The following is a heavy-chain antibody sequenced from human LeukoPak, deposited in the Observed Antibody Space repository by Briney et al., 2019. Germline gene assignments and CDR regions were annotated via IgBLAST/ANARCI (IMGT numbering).Heavy chain of an antibody. CDR1: GYTFTRYA. CDR3: ARAIPDSGYDYLDY. Sequence: ASVKVSCKASGYTFTRYAINWVRQAPGQGPEWMGWINTYTGNPTYARGFTGRFVFSLDTSVSTAYLQVSSLKAEDTAVYYCARAIPDSGYDYLDYWGQGTLVTVSS. J-gene: IGHJ4*02. CDR2: INTYTGNP. D-gene: IGHD5-12*01. V-gene: IGHV7-4-1*02.